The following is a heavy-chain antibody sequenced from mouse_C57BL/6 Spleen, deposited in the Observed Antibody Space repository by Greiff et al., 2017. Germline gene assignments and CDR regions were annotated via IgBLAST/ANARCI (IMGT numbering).Heavy chain of an antibody. CDR1: GYTFTDYN. CDR2: INPNNGGT. J-gene: IGHJ1*03. CDR3: ARRNYYGGYFDV. V-gene: IGHV1-18*01. D-gene: IGHD1-1*01. Sequence: EVQLQQSGPELVKPGASVKIPCKASGYTFTDYNMDWVKQSHGKSLEWIGDINPNNGGTIYNQKFKGKATLTVDKSSSTAYMELRSLTSEVTAVYYCARRNYYGGYFDVWGTGTTVTVSS.